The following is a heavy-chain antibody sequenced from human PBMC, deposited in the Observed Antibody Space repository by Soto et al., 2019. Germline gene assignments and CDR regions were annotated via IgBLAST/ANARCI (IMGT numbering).Heavy chain of an antibody. J-gene: IGHJ5*02. CDR3: ARVKSSGSGINWFDP. D-gene: IGHD6-19*01. Sequence: ASVKVSCKASGGTFSSYTISWVRQAPGQGLEWMGIINPSGGSTSYAQKFQGRVTMTRDTSTSTVYMELSSLRSEDTAVYYCARVKSSGSGINWFDPWGQGTLVTVSS. CDR1: GGTFSSYT. V-gene: IGHV1-46*03. CDR2: INPSGGST.